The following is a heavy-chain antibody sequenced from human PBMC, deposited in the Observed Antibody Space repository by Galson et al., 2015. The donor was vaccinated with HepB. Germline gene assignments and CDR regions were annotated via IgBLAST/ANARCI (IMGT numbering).Heavy chain of an antibody. D-gene: IGHD2-15*01. V-gene: IGHV5-51*03. Sequence: QSGAEVKKPGESLKISCKGSGYSFTSYWIGWVRQMPGKGLEWMGIIYPGNSDTRYSPSFQGQVTISADKSISTAYLQWSSLKASDTAMYYCARGYCSGGSCYFDGFDIWGQGTMVTVSS. CDR1: GYSFTSYW. CDR3: ARGYCSGGSCYFDGFDI. J-gene: IGHJ3*02. CDR2: IYPGNSDT.